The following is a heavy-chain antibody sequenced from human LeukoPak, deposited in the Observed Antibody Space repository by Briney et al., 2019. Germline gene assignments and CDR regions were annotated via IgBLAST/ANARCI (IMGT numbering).Heavy chain of an antibody. J-gene: IGHJ4*02. D-gene: IGHD6-19*01. Sequence: GASVKVSCTASGGTFSSYAISWVRQAPGQGLEWMGGIIPIFGTANYAQKFQGRVTITADESTSTAYMELSSLRSEDTAVYYCARVGYSSGWYSNYFDYWGQGTLVTVSS. CDR1: GGTFSSYA. V-gene: IGHV1-69*13. CDR2: IIPIFGTA. CDR3: ARVGYSSGWYSNYFDY.